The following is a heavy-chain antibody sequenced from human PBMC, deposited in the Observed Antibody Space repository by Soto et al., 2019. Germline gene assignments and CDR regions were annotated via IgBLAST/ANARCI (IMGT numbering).Heavy chain of an antibody. V-gene: IGHV1-69*19. CDR1: GGTFNTYA. D-gene: IGHD3-10*01. J-gene: IGHJ4*02. CDR2: ISPMFGAA. CDR3: AREVQVHTPAFGY. Sequence: QVQLVQSGAEMKKPGSSVKVSCQSSGGTFNTYAMNWVRQAPGQGPEWMGDISPMFGAANYAPKFQGRVTITADESTGTSDMQLSSLTSEDTALYFRAREVQVHTPAFGYWGQGTLVTVSS.